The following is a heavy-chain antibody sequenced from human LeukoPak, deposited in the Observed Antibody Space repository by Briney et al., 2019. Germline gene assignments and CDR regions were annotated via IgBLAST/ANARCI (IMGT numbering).Heavy chain of an antibody. Sequence: SETLSLTCTVSGASIGTYYWSWIRQPPGKGLEWIGYVYTSGSTNYNPSLKSRVTMSVDTSKNQFSLKLSSVTAADTAVYYCARDWVGATTDVFDYWGQGTLVTVSS. J-gene: IGHJ4*02. D-gene: IGHD1-26*01. CDR3: ARDWVGATTDVFDY. CDR1: GASIGTYY. CDR2: VYTSGST. V-gene: IGHV4-4*07.